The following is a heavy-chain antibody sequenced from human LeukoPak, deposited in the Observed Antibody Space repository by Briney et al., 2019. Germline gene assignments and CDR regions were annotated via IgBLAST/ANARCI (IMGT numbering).Heavy chain of an antibody. CDR3: ARVGPYYYYGMDV. J-gene: IGHJ6*02. Sequence: PGGSLRLPCAASGFTFSSYWMSWVRQAPGKGLEWVANIKQDGSEKYYVDSVKGRFTISRDNAKNSLHLQMNSLRAEDTAVYYCARVGPYYYYGMDVWGQGTTVTVSS. V-gene: IGHV3-7*01. CDR1: GFTFSSYW. CDR2: IKQDGSEK.